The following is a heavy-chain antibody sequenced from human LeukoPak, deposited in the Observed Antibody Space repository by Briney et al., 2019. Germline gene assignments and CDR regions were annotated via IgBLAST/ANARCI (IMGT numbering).Heavy chain of an antibody. CDR1: GFTFDDYA. Sequence: PGGSLRLSCAASGFTFDDYAMHWVRQAPGKGLECVSGISWNSASIAYADSVKGRFTISRDNAKNSLYLQMNSLRAEDTALYYRAKGPGSGWYYFDNWGQGTLVTVSS. CDR2: ISWNSASI. V-gene: IGHV3-9*01. CDR3: AKGPGSGWYYFDN. J-gene: IGHJ4*02. D-gene: IGHD6-19*01.